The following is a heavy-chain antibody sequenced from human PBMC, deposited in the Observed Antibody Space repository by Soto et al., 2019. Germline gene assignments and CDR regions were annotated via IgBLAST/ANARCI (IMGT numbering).Heavy chain of an antibody. CDR1: GGTFSSYT. CDR2: IIPILGIA. D-gene: IGHD3-22*01. J-gene: IGHJ2*01. V-gene: IGHV1-69*08. CDR3: ARDIYDSSGYYYDLGA. Sequence: QVQLVQSGAEVKKPGSSVKVSCKASGGTFSSYTISWVRQAPGQGLEWMGRIIPILGIANYAQQFQGRVTITADKSTSTAYMELSSLRSEDTAVYYCARDIYDSSGYYYDLGAWGRGTLVTVSS.